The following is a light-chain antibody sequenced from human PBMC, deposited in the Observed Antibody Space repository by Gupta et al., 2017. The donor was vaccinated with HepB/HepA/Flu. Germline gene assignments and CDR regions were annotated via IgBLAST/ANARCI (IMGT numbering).Light chain of an antibody. Sequence: QSALTQPPSASGSPGQSVAISCTGTSSDIEVFNYVSWYQQHPGKAPKLMIFEVSKRPSGVPDRFSGSKSGNTASLTVSGLQAEDEADYYCSSYAGNNNVVFGGGTKLTVL. CDR3: SSYAGNNNVV. V-gene: IGLV2-8*01. J-gene: IGLJ2*01. CDR1: SSDIEVFNY. CDR2: EVS.